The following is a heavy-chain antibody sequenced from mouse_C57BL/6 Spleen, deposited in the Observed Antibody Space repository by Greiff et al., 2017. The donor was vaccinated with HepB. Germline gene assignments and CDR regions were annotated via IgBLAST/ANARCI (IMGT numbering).Heavy chain of an antibody. Sequence: DVHLVESGEGLVKPGGSLKLSCAASGFTFSSYAMSWVRQTPEKRLEWVAYISSGGDYIYYADTVKGRFTISRDNARNTLYLQMSSLKSEDTAMYYCTRVFTTVVAPGAMDYWGQGTSVTVSS. D-gene: IGHD1-1*01. V-gene: IGHV5-9-1*02. CDR2: ISSGGDYI. J-gene: IGHJ4*01. CDR3: TRVFTTVVAPGAMDY. CDR1: GFTFSSYA.